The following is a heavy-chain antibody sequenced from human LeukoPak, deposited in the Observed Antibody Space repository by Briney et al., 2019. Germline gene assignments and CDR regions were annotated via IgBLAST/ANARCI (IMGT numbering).Heavy chain of an antibody. V-gene: IGHV4-39*07. J-gene: IGHJ4*02. CDR2: IYYSGST. D-gene: IGHD3-22*01. CDR1: GGSISSSSYY. Sequence: TSETLSLTCTVSGGSISSSSYYWGWIRQPPGKGLEWIGSIYYSGSTNYNPSLKSRVTISVDTSKNQFSLKLSSVTAADTAVYYCARSNYDSSGLGYWGQGTLVTVSS. CDR3: ARSNYDSSGLGY.